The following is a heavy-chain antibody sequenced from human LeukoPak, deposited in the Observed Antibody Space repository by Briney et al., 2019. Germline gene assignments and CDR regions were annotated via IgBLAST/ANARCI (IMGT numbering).Heavy chain of an antibody. CDR2: INHSGST. CDR1: GGSFSGYY. V-gene: IGHV4-34*01. CDR3: ARRIGKITMIAVASPSYDY. J-gene: IGHJ4*02. Sequence: SETLSLTCAVYGGSFSGYYWSWIRQPPGKGLEWIGEINHSGSTNYNPSLKSRVTISVDTSKNQFSLKLTAVTAADTAVYYCARRIGKITMIAVASPSYDYWGQGILVTVSS. D-gene: IGHD3-22*01.